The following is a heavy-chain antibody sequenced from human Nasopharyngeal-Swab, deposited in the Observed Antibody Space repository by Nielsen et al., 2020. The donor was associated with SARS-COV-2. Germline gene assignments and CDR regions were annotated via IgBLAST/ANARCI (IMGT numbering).Heavy chain of an antibody. CDR1: GFTFSSYA. CDR3: ARDGYDFWSGFYGMDV. V-gene: IGHV3-30-3*01. J-gene: IGHJ6*02. CDR2: ISYDGSNK. D-gene: IGHD3-3*01. Sequence: GESLKISCAASGFTFSSYAMSWVRQAPGKGLEWVAVISYDGSNKYYADSVKGRFTISRDNSKNTLYLQMNSLRAEDTAVYYCARDGYDFWSGFYGMDVWGQGTTVTVSS.